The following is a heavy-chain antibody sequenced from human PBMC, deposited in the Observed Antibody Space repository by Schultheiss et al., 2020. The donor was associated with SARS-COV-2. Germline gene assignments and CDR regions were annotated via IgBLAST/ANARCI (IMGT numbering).Heavy chain of an antibody. D-gene: IGHD2-2*01. CDR3: ARDFSYCSSTSCRYGVDYYYYYGVDV. CDR2: ISYDGSNK. V-gene: IGHV3-30*01. CDR1: GFTFSSYA. J-gene: IGHJ6*02. Sequence: GGSLRLSCATSGFTFSSYAMHWVRQAPGKGLEWVAVISYDGSNKYYADSVKGRFIISRDNSKNTLYLQMNSLRAEDTAVYYCARDFSYCSSTSCRYGVDYYYYYGVDVWGQGTTVTVSS.